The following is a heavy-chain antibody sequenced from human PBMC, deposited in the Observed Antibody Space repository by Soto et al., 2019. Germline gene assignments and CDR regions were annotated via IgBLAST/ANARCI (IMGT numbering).Heavy chain of an antibody. Sequence: PSETLSLTCAVSGYSISSGNYWAWIRQPPGRGLEWIGSLYHIGSTHYSTSLKSRVTISVDTSKNHFSLELSSVTAEDTAVYYCAKPHGDPITMIVVVSFDYWGQGTLVTVSS. CDR1: GYSISSGNY. J-gene: IGHJ4*02. D-gene: IGHD3-22*01. V-gene: IGHV4-38-2*01. CDR2: LYHIGST. CDR3: AKPHGDPITMIVVVSFDY.